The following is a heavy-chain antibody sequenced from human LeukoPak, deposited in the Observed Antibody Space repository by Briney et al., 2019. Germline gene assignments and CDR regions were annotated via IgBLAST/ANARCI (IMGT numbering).Heavy chain of an antibody. V-gene: IGHV4-59*08. CDR3: ARQRRHSSWPYYFDY. CDR1: GGSISSYY. Sequence: SSETLSLTCTVSGGSISSYYWSWIRQPPGKGLEWIGYIYYSGSTNYNPSLKSRVTISVDTSKNQFSLKLSSVTAADTAVYYCARQRRHSSWPYYFDYWGQGTPVTVSS. D-gene: IGHD6-13*01. J-gene: IGHJ4*02. CDR2: IYYSGST.